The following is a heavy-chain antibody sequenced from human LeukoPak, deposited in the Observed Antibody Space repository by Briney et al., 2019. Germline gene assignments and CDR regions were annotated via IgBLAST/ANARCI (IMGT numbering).Heavy chain of an antibody. V-gene: IGHV3-30*18. CDR2: ISYDGSNK. J-gene: IGHJ5*02. CDR1: GFTFSSYG. D-gene: IGHD6-13*01. CDR3: AKDLGAAAGPNWFDP. Sequence: GGSLRLSCAASGFTFSSYGMHWVRQAPGKGLEWVAVISYDGSNKYYADSVKGRFTISRDNSKNTLYLQMNSLRAEDTAVYYCAKDLGAAAGPNWFDPWGQGTLVTVSS.